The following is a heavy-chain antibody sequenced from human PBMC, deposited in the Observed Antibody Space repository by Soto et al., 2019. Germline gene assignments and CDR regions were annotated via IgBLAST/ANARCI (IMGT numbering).Heavy chain of an antibody. CDR3: TRRLSGDHWFET. CDR1: GASISSYYW. J-gene: IGHJ5*02. V-gene: IGHV4-4*02. Sequence: QVQLEESGPGLVKPSGTLSLTCAVSGASISSYYWWSWVRQAPGKGLEWIGEMEDFHSGSTNYNPSLASRVSISLDISRNQFSLTLTSVTAADTAVYYCTRRLSGDHWFETWGRGTLVTVSS. CDR2: MEDFHSGST. D-gene: IGHD6-25*01.